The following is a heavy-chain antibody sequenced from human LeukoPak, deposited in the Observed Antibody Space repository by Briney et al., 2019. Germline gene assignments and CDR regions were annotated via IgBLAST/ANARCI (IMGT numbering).Heavy chain of an antibody. CDR2: INPSGGST. Sequence: ASVKVSCKASGGTFSSYAISWVRQAPGQGLEWMGIINPSGGSTSYAQKFQGRVTMTRDTSTSTVYMELSSLRSEDTAVYYCATAAYYYGSGRDYWGQGTLVTVSS. CDR1: GGTFSSYA. V-gene: IGHV1-46*01. D-gene: IGHD3-10*01. J-gene: IGHJ4*02. CDR3: ATAAYYYGSGRDY.